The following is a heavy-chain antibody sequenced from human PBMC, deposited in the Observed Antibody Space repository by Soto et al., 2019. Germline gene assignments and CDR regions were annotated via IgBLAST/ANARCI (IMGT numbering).Heavy chain of an antibody. J-gene: IGHJ4*02. CDR2: IYQSGST. CDR1: GGSIGSRNW. Sequence: XGTLYITCTVSGGSIGSRNWWSCLRQSPTKGLEWIGEIYQSGSTNYNPSLESRVTISVDKSKNHFSLQLTSVTAADTAVYYCARGLSTHIAVAGMGYFDSWGQGTLVTVSS. V-gene: IGHV4-4*02. D-gene: IGHD6-19*01. CDR3: ARGLSTHIAVAGMGYFDS.